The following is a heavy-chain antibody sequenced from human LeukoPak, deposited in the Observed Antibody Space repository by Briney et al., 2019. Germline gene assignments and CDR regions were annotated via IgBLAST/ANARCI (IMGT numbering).Heavy chain of an antibody. D-gene: IGHD1-26*01. Sequence: SETLSLTCTVSAGSISSGNWWSWVRQPPGKGLKWIGEIYHSGSTTYNPSLKSRVTISVDKSKKQFSLKLSSVTAADTAVYYCARARRVGAGNDAFDIWGHGTMVTVSS. J-gene: IGHJ3*02. CDR3: ARARRVGAGNDAFDI. CDR2: IYHSGST. CDR1: AGSISSGNW. V-gene: IGHV4-4*02.